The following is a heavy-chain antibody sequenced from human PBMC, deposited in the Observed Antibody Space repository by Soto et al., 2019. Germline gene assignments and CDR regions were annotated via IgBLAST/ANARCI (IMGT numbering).Heavy chain of an antibody. Sequence: PSETLSLTCTVSGGSISSGGYYWSWIRQHPGKGLEWIGYIYYSGSTYYNPSLKSRVTISVDTSKTQFSLRLRSVTSADTAVYYCARGDSQVSSVFDYWGQGMLVTVSS. CDR3: ARGDSQVSSVFDY. CDR1: GGSISSGGYY. D-gene: IGHD3-16*01. CDR2: IYYSGST. V-gene: IGHV4-31*03. J-gene: IGHJ4*02.